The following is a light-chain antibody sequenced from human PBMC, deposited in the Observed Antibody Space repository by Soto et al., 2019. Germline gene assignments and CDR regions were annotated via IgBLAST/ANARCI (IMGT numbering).Light chain of an antibody. CDR2: EVS. J-gene: IGLJ1*01. Sequence: QSALTQPPSASGSPGQSVTISCTGTSFDVGGYNYVSWYQQHPGKAPQVLMYEVSKRPSGVPDRSSGSKSGNTASLTVSGLQAEDEADYYCSAYAGSPYLDVFGSGTKVTV. V-gene: IGLV2-8*01. CDR1: SFDVGGYNY. CDR3: SAYAGSPYLDV.